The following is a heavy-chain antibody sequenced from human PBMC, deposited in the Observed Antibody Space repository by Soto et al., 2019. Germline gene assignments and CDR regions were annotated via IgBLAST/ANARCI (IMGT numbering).Heavy chain of an antibody. J-gene: IGHJ4*02. D-gene: IGHD3-3*01. V-gene: IGHV3-7*03. CDR3: AREFGAPYDFWSGYTLHHFDY. CDR1: GFTFSSYW. CDR2: IKQDGSEK. Sequence: EVQLVESGGGLVQPGGSLRLSCAASGFTFSSYWMSWVRQAPGKGLEWVANIKQDGSEKYYVDSVKGRFTISRDNAKNSLYLQMNSLRAEDTAVYYCAREFGAPYDFWSGYTLHHFDYWGQGTLVTVSS.